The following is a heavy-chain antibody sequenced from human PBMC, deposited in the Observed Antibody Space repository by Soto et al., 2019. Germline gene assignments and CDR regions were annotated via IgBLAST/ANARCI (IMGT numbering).Heavy chain of an antibody. V-gene: IGHV3-11*01. CDR1: GFTFSDYY. CDR3: ARDLGYYDSSGYFDY. Sequence: GSLRLSCAASGFTFSDYYMSWIRQAPGKGLEWVSYISSSNSIYYADSVKGRFTISRDNAKNSLYLQMNSLRADDTAVYYCARDLGYYDSSGYFDYWGQGTRVTVSS. CDR2: ISSSNSI. J-gene: IGHJ4*03. D-gene: IGHD3-22*01.